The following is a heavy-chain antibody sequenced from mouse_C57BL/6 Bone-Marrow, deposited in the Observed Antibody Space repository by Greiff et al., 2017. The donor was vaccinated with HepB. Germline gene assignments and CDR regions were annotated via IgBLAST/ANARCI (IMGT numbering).Heavy chain of an antibody. CDR3: TTYYGNPLY. CDR2: IDPENGDT. J-gene: IGHJ2*01. CDR1: GFNIKDDY. Sequence: EVQLQQSGAELVRPGASVKLSCTASGFNIKDDYMHWVKQRPEQGLEWIGWIDPENGDTEYASKFQGKATITADTSSNTAYMQLSSLTSEDTAVYYCTTYYGNPLYWGQGTTLTVSS. D-gene: IGHD2-1*01. V-gene: IGHV14-4*01.